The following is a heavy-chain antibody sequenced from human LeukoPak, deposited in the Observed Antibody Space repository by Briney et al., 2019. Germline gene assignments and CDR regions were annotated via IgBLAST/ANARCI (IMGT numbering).Heavy chain of an antibody. D-gene: IGHD2-2*01. J-gene: IGHJ6*02. CDR1: GGTFSSYA. CDR3: ARDPRPRYCSSTSCYEGYYYYGMDV. V-gene: IGHV1-69*13. Sequence: SVNVSCKASGGTFSSYAISWVRQAPGQGLEWMGGIIPIFGTANYAQKFQGRVTITADESTSTAYMELSSLRSEDTAVYYCARDPRPRYCSSTSCYEGYYYYGMDVWGQGTTVTVSS. CDR2: IIPIFGTA.